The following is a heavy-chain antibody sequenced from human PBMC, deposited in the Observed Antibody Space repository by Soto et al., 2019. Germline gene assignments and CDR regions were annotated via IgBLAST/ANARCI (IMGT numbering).Heavy chain of an antibody. CDR1: GDSYSISTYS. V-gene: IGHV4-30-2*01. CDR2: IYQSGVT. D-gene: IGHD3-22*01. J-gene: IGHJ5*02. CDR3: ARGRLYYYDSSGYSYNWFDP. Sequence: TLSLTCNMSGDSYSISTYSWSWIRQPPGKALQWIGFIYQSGVTSYNPSLASRVSISLDRSNNQCSLKLKSVTAADTAVYYCARGRLYYYDSSGYSYNWFDPWGQGTLVTVSS.